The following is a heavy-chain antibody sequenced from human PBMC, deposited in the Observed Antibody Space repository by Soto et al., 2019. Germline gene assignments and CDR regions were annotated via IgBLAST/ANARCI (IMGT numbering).Heavy chain of an antibody. V-gene: IGHV3-53*01. J-gene: IGHJ4*02. CDR2: IYSGGTT. Sequence: EVQLVESGGGLVQPGGSLRLCCAASGFTVSNNYMIWFRLPPGKGLEWVSLIYSGGTTYYADSVKGRFTISRDNSKNTLYLQMNSLRVEDTAVYYCARNGWGMATVGMWGPGTLVTVSS. CDR3: ARNGWGMATVGM. D-gene: IGHD4-4*01. CDR1: GFTVSNNY.